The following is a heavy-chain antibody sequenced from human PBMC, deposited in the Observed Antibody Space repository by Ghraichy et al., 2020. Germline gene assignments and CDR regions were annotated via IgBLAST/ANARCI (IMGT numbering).Heavy chain of an antibody. J-gene: IGHJ6*02. CDR3: AKREDYFGVVISDYYYGMDV. V-gene: IGHV3-23*01. CDR2: ISGSGGST. D-gene: IGHD3-3*01. Sequence: GGSLRLSCAASGFTFSSYAMSWVRQAPGKGLEWVSAISGSGGSTYYADSVKGRFTISRDNSKNTLYLQMNSLRAEDTAVYYCAKREDYFGVVISDYYYGMDVWGQGTTVTVSS. CDR1: GFTFSSYA.